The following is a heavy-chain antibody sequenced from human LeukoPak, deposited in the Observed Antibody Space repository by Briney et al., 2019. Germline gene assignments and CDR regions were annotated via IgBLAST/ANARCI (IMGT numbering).Heavy chain of an antibody. Sequence: SETLSLPCAVYGGPCSGYYWSLIPQPPGKGLEWIGEINHSGSTNYNPSLKSRVTISVDTSKDQFSLKLSSVTAADTAVYYCARGRSRIAAAGLPDYWGQGTLVTVSS. V-gene: IGHV4-34*01. D-gene: IGHD6-13*01. CDR3: ARGRSRIAAAGLPDY. CDR2: INHSGST. CDR1: GGPCSGYY. J-gene: IGHJ4*02.